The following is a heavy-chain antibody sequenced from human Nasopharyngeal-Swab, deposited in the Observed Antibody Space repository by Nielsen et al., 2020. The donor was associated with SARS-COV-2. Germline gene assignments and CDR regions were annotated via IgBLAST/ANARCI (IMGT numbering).Heavy chain of an antibody. V-gene: IGHV1-46*01. CDR1: GYTFTSYY. CDR2: INPSGGST. J-gene: IGHJ4*02. CDR3: AREEAVAGRIDY. Sequence: ASVKVSCKASGYTFTSYYMHWVRQAPGQGLEWMGIINPSGGSTSYAQKFQGRVTMTRDTSTSTVYMELSSLRSEDTAVYCCAREEAVAGRIDYWGQGTLVTVSS. D-gene: IGHD6-19*01.